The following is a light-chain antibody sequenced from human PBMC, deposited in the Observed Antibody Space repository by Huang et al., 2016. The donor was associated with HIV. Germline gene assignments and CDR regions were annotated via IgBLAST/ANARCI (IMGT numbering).Light chain of an antibody. J-gene: IGKJ4*01. V-gene: IGKV3-15*01. Sequence: EIVMTQSQATLSVSPGERAPLSCRASQSVSSSLAWFQHKPGQAPRLLIYSVSTRATDIPARFSGSGSGTEFTLTISSLQSEDFAVYYCQQYINWPSFGGGTKVNIK. CDR3: QQYINWPS. CDR2: SVS. CDR1: QSVSSS.